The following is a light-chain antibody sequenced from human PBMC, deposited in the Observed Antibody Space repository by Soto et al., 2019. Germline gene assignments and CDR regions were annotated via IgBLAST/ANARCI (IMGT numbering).Light chain of an antibody. V-gene: IGKV3-11*01. CDR3: QQRGNCAWL. Sequence: EIVLTQSPATLSLSPGERATLSCRASQSVRSYLDWYKQKPVQAPRLLIYDASNRATGIPARFSGGGSGPDFTLTISRPEPEDFAVYYCQQRGNCAWLFGRGTKVETK. J-gene: IGKJ1*01. CDR1: QSVRSY. CDR2: DAS.